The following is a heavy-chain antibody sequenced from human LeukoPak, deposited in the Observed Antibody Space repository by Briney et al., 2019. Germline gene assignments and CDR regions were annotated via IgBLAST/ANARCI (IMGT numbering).Heavy chain of an antibody. CDR2: IWFDGTNR. J-gene: IGHJ4*02. CDR1: TFTFSSYG. V-gene: IGHV3-33*01. CDR3: ARDRGSGSYEGYYFDY. D-gene: IGHD3-10*01. Sequence: QPGRSLRLSCAASTFTFSSYGMHWVRQAPGKGLGWVAFIWFDGTNRYYADSVKGRFTISRDNSKNTLYLQINSLRAEDTAVYYCARDRGSGSYEGYYFDYWGQGTLVTVSS.